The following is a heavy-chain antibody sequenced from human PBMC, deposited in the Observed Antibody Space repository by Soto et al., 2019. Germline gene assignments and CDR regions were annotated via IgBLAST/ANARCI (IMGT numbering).Heavy chain of an antibody. CDR3: SRFGSGYGPEIWFDP. CDR2: IIPIFGTA. J-gene: IGHJ5*02. CDR1: GGTFSSYA. D-gene: IGHD3-10*01. Sequence: SVKVSCKASGGTFSSYAISWVRQAPGQGLEWMGGIIPIFGTANYAQKFQGRVTITADESTSTAYMELSSLRSEDTAVYYCSRFGSGYGPEIWFDPWGQGTLVTVSS. V-gene: IGHV1-69*13.